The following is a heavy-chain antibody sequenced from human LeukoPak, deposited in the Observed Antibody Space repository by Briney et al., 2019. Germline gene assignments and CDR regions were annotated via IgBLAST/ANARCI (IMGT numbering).Heavy chain of an antibody. CDR2: ISGSGGST. CDR3: AKVGYHADYFPDPSFMYFDY. V-gene: IGHV3-23*01. D-gene: IGHD4-17*01. CDR1: GFTFSNYA. Sequence: GGSLRLSCAASGFTFSNYAMTWVRQAPGKGLEWVSGISGSGGSTFYADSVKGRFTISRDNSRDTMNLQMNSLRAEDTALYYCAKVGYHADYFPDPSFMYFDYWGPGTLVTVSS. J-gene: IGHJ4*02.